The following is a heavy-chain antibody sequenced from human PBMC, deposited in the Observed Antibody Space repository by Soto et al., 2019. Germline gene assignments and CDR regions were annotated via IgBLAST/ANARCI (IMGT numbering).Heavy chain of an antibody. J-gene: IGHJ6*02. CDR1: GGSFSGYY. V-gene: IGHV4-34*01. CDR3: ARVLGSSSWYYYYYGMDV. Sequence: SETLSLTCAVYGGSFSGYYWSWIRQPPGKGLEWIGEINHSGSTNYNPSLKSRVTISVDTSKSQFSLKLSSVTAADTAVYYCARVLGSSSWYYYYYGMDVWGQGTTVTVSS. CDR2: INHSGST. D-gene: IGHD6-13*01.